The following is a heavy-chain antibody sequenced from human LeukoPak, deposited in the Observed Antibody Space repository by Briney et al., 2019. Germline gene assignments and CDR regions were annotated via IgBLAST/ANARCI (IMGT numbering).Heavy chain of an antibody. CDR1: GDSITSSNYY. CDR2: IYYSGNT. Sequence: SETLSLTCTVSGDSITSSNYYWGWFRQPPGKGLEWIGSIYYSGNTYYNASIKSQVSISIDTSKNQFSLRLTSVTAADTAGYYCARQTGSGLFILPGGQGTLVTAS. D-gene: IGHD3/OR15-3a*01. J-gene: IGHJ4*02. V-gene: IGHV4-39*01. CDR3: ARQTGSGLFILP.